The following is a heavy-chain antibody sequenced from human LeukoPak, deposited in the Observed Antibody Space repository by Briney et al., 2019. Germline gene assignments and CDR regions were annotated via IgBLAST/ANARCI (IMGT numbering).Heavy chain of an antibody. CDR3: AKDGLRGYSYGWYFDY. J-gene: IGHJ4*02. D-gene: IGHD5-18*01. CDR2: IRYDGSNK. V-gene: IGHV3-30*02. Sequence: GGSLRLSCAASGFTFSSYGMHWVRQAPGKGLEWVAFIRYDGSNKYYADSVKGRFTISRDNSNNTLYLQMNSLRAEDTAVYYCAKDGLRGYSYGWYFDYWGQGTLVTVSS. CDR1: GFTFSSYG.